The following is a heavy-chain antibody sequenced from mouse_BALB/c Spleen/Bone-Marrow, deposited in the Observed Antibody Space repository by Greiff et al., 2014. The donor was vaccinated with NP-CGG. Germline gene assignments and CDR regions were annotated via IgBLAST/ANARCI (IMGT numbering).Heavy chain of an antibody. V-gene: IGHV5-12-1*01. CDR3: TRHGGYYPYYYAMDY. CDR1: GFAFSSYD. D-gene: IGHD2-3*01. J-gene: IGHJ4*01. Sequence: DVKLVESGGGLVKPGGSLKLSCAASGFAFSSYDMSWVRQTPEKRLEWVAYISYGGGTTYYSDTVKGRFTISRDNAKNTLYLQMSSLKSEDTAIYYCTRHGGYYPYYYAMDYWGQGTSVTVSS. CDR2: ISYGGGTT.